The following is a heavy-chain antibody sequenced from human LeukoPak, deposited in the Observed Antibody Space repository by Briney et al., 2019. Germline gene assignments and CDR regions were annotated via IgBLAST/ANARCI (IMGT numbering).Heavy chain of an antibody. J-gene: IGHJ4*02. CDR2: ISPADSDT. V-gene: IGHV5-51*01. CDR1: GYSFTSYW. D-gene: IGHD2-21*02. CDR3: ARPAYCGSDCLAV. Sequence: GEPLKISCMGSGYSFTSYWIAWVRQMPGKGLEWMGFISPADSDTRYSPSFQGQVTISADKSINTAYLQWSSLKASDTAMYYCARPAYCGSDCLAVWGQGTLVTVSS.